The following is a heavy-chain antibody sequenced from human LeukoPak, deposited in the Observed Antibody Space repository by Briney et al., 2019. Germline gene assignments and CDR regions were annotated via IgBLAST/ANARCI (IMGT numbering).Heavy chain of an antibody. CDR1: GFTFSGSA. V-gene: IGHV3-73*01. J-gene: IGHJ4*02. Sequence: PGGSLRLSCAASGFTFSGSAMHWVRQASGKGLEWVGRIRSKANSYATAYAASVKGRFTISRDDSKNTAYLQMDSLKTEDTAVYYCTGTRRGMIVVELWGQGTLVTVSS. CDR3: TGTRRGMIVVEL. CDR2: IRSKANSYAT. D-gene: IGHD3-22*01.